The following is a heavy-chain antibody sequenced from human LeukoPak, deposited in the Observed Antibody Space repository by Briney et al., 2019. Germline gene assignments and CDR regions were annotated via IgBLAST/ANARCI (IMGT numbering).Heavy chain of an antibody. CDR1: GFTISSHW. J-gene: IGHJ4*02. Sequence: PPGGSPRLSCAASGFTISSHWMSWVRQAPGKGLEWVANIKQDGSEKYYVDSVKGRFTISRDNAKNSLYLQMNSLRAEDTAVYYCARTEGDGYNPFDYWGQGTLVTVSS. D-gene: IGHD5-24*01. CDR3: ARTEGDGYNPFDY. CDR2: IKQDGSEK. V-gene: IGHV3-7*03.